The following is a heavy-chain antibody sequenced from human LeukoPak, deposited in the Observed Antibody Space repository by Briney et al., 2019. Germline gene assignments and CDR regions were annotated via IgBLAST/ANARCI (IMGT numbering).Heavy chain of an antibody. CDR3: ARCHPKQQLAYFDY. D-gene: IGHD6-13*01. J-gene: IGHJ4*02. Sequence: ASVKVSCKASGVTFSDYTISWVRQAPGQGLEWMGGIIPIFGTIYYAQKLQGRVTITAGESTTTAYMELSSLRSEDTAVYYCARCHPKQQLAYFDYWGQGSLVTVSS. CDR1: GVTFSDYT. CDR2: IIPIFGTI. V-gene: IGHV1-69*13.